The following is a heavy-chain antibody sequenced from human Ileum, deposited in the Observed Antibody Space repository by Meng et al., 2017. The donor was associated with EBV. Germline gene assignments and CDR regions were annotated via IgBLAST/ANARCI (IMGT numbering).Heavy chain of an antibody. V-gene: IGHV4-34*01. Sequence: QVQPQHAGASLLNAWSPVYRTCAVYGGSCSGYARSWIRQPPGKGLEWIGEINHSVSTYYNPSLKSRVTISVDTSKTQFALKLSSLRSEDTAVYYCARAGYYYDTDGYLPDYWGQGTLVTVSS. J-gene: IGHJ4*02. CDR3: ARAGYYYDTDGYLPDY. CDR1: GGSCSGYA. CDR2: INHSVST. D-gene: IGHD3-16*01.